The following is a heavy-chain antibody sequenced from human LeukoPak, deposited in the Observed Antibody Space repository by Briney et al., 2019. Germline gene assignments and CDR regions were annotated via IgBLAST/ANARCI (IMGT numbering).Heavy chain of an antibody. CDR2: ISGSGGST. CDR3: AKVLPRVGWFGESPHDAFDI. D-gene: IGHD3-10*01. CDR1: GFTFSSYA. J-gene: IGHJ3*02. Sequence: GGSLRLSCAASGFTFSSYAMSWVRQAPGKGLEWVSAISGSGGSTYYADSVKGRFTISRDNSKNTLYLQMNSLRAEDTAVYYCAKVLPRVGWFGESPHDAFDIWGQGTMVTVSS. V-gene: IGHV3-23*01.